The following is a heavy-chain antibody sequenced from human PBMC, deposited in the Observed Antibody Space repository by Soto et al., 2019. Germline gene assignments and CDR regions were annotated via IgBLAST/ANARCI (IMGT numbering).Heavy chain of an antibody. CDR1: GYTFTSYD. D-gene: IGHD3-10*01. Sequence: ASVKVSCKASGYTFTSYDINWVRQATGQGLEWMGWMNPNSGNTGYAQKFQGRVTMTRDTSTSTAYMELSSLRSDDTAVYYCARVTLGYYYGSGSYWFRKVYYYYDMDVWGQGTTVTVSS. J-gene: IGHJ6*02. V-gene: IGHV1-8*01. CDR3: ARVTLGYYYGSGSYWFRKVYYYYDMDV. CDR2: MNPNSGNT.